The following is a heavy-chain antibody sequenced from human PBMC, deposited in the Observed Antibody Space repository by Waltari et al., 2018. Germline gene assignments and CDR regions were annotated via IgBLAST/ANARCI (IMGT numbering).Heavy chain of an antibody. CDR1: GFTFDAYA. Sequence: EVRLVESGGGLVQPGRSLSLSCAASGFTFDAYAMHWVRQAPGKGLEWVAGISWNSGSIGYADSVKGRFTISRDNSKNTLYLQMNSLRAEDTAVYYCAKDGSRAFDYWGQGTLVTVSS. CDR3: AKDGSRAFDY. J-gene: IGHJ4*02. V-gene: IGHV3-9*01. CDR2: ISWNSGSI.